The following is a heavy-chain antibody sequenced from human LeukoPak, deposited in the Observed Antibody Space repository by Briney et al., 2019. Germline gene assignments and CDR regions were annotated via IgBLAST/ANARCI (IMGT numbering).Heavy chain of an antibody. CDR1: GFTFSSYA. Sequence: GGSLRLSCAASGFTFSSYAMSWVRQAPGRGLEWVSAISGSGGSTYYADSVKGRFTISRDNSKNTLYLQMNSLRAEDTAVYYCAKEPHPYYYYYMDVWGKGTTVTVSS. CDR2: ISGSGGST. J-gene: IGHJ6*03. V-gene: IGHV3-23*01. CDR3: AKEPHPYYYYYMDV.